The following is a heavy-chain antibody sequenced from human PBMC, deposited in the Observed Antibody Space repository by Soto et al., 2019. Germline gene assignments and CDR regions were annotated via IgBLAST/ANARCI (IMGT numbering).Heavy chain of an antibody. CDR1: GGSISSSNW. D-gene: IGHD6-6*01. J-gene: IGHJ2*01. V-gene: IGHV4-4*02. CDR2: IYHSGST. CDR3: ARSEYRSSSWYFDL. Sequence: SETLSLTCAVSGGSISSSNWWSWVRQPPGKGLEWIGEIYHSGSTNYNPSLKSRVTISVDKSKNQFSLKLSSVTAADTAVYYCARSEYRSSSWYFDLWGRGTLVTVSS.